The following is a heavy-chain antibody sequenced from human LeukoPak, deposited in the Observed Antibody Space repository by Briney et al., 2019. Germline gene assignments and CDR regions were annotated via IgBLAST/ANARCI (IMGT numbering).Heavy chain of an antibody. Sequence: GASVKVSCKASGYTFTGYYMHWVRQAPGQGLEWMGRINPNSGGTNYAQKFQGRVTMTGDTSISTAYMELSRLRSDDTAVYYCAVGSTLGYYDSSGYSGRYFQHWGQGTLVTVSS. V-gene: IGHV1-2*06. CDR1: GYTFTGYY. J-gene: IGHJ1*01. CDR3: AVGSTLGYYDSSGYSGRYFQH. D-gene: IGHD3-22*01. CDR2: INPNSGGT.